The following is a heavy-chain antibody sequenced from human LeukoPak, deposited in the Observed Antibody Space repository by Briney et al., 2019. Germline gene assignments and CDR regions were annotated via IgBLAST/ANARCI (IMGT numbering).Heavy chain of an antibody. V-gene: IGHV1-18*04. CDR3: ARYSEYSSGWIQLDY. CDR2: ISAYKDNT. D-gene: IGHD6-19*01. J-gene: IGHJ4*02. Sequence: GASVKVSCKASGYTFTGYYMHWVRQAPGQGLEWMGWISAYKDNTNYAQKLQGRVTMTTDTSTSTAYMELRSLRSDDTAVYYCARYSEYSSGWIQLDYWGQGTLVTVSS. CDR1: GYTFTGYY.